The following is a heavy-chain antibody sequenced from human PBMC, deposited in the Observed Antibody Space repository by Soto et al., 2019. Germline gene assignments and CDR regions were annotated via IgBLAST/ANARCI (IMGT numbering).Heavy chain of an antibody. CDR3: ARDPFSGSGNYGMDV. D-gene: IGHD3-10*01. Sequence: SGGSLRLSCAASGFTFSDYYMSWIRQAPGKGLEWVSYISSSSSYTNYADSVKGRFTISRDNAKNSLYLQMNSLRAEDTAVYYCARDPFSGSGNYGMDVWGQGTTVTVSS. CDR1: GFTFSDYY. V-gene: IGHV3-11*06. CDR2: ISSSSSYT. J-gene: IGHJ6*02.